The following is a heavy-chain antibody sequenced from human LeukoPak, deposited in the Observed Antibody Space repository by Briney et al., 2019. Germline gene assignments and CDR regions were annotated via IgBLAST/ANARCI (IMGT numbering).Heavy chain of an antibody. D-gene: IGHD3-10*01. CDR3: ARTRGRIGGRFDS. CDR2: INHSGST. V-gene: IGHV4-34*01. CDR1: GGSFSGYY. J-gene: IGHJ4*02. Sequence: ASETLSLTCAVYGGSFSGYYWSWIRQPPGKGLEWIGEINHSGSTNYNPSLKSRVTISVDTSKNQFSLKLSSVTAADTAVYYCARTRGRIGGRFDSWGQGTLVTVSS.